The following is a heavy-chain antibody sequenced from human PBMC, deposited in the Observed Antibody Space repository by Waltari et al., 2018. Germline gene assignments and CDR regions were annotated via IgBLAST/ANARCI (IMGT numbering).Heavy chain of an antibody. Sequence: QVQLVESGGGVVQPGGSLRLSCAASDFTFSSYAMTWVRQAPGKGLEWVAVISYNGRNIYYVDSVKGRFTISRDNSKKTLYMQMNSLTAEDTAVYYCARDYCDRANCHGMDVWGQGTTVTV. D-gene: IGHD3-22*01. V-gene: IGHV3-30*04. CDR3: ARDYCDRANCHGMDV. CDR1: DFTFSSYA. CDR2: ISYNGRNI. J-gene: IGHJ6*02.